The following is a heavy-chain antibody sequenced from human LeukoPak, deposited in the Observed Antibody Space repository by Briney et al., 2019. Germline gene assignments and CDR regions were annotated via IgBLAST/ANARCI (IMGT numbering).Heavy chain of an antibody. D-gene: IGHD6-13*01. CDR3: AKGPRQQLVTRFDN. J-gene: IGHJ4*02. Sequence: GGSLRLSCAASGFTFSTYAMSWVRQAPGKGLEWVSDISGSGGSTYYADSVKGRFTVSRDTSKNTLYLHMSSLRADDTAVYYCAKGPRQQLVTRFDNWGQGTLVTVSS. CDR2: ISGSGGST. V-gene: IGHV3-23*01. CDR1: GFTFSTYA.